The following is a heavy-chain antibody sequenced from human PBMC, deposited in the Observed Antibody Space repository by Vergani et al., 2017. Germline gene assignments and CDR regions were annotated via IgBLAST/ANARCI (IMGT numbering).Heavy chain of an antibody. CDR3: ASGVWFGELPEDY. CDR2: LYSSCST. CDR1: GGSIRSGDYY. D-gene: IGHD3-10*01. J-gene: IGHJ4*02. Sequence: QVQLQESGPGLVKPSQTLSLTCTVSGGSIRSGDYYWSWSRQPPGKGLEWIGYLYSSCSTYSNPSLKSRVTRSVDTAKNQFPLKLSSVTAADTAVYYWASGVWFGELPEDYWGQGTLVTVSS. V-gene: IGHV4-30-4*01.